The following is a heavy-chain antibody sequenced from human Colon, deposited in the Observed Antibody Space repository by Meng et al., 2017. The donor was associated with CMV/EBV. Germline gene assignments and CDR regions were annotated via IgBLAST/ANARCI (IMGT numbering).Heavy chain of an antibody. Sequence: GESLKISCAASGFTFDRCAMHWVRQAPGKGLEWVTFIRFDGTSQEYADSVRGRFTISRDNSKNPLYLQMNSLRVEDTAVYYCAKGGWTSDYYFDYWGQGMLVTVSS. CDR3: AKGGWTSDYYFDY. D-gene: IGHD3-10*01. V-gene: IGHV3-30*02. J-gene: IGHJ4*02. CDR1: GFTFDRCA. CDR2: IRFDGTSQ.